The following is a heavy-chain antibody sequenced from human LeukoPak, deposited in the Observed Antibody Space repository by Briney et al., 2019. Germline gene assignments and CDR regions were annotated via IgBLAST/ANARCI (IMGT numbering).Heavy chain of an antibody. D-gene: IGHD5-24*01. Sequence: GGSLRLSCAASGFTFSSHSMNWVRQTPGKGLEWVSSISSSSSYIYYADSVKGRFTISRDNAKNSLYLQMNSLRAEDTAVYYCARDRGWLQYYFDYWGQGTLVTVSS. CDR1: GFTFSSHS. V-gene: IGHV3-21*01. CDR3: ARDRGWLQYYFDY. J-gene: IGHJ4*02. CDR2: ISSSSSYI.